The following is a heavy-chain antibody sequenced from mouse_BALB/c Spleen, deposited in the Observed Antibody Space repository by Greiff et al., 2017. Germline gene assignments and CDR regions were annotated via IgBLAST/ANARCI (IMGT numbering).Heavy chain of an antibody. J-gene: IGHJ1*01. V-gene: IGHV5-9-4*01. CDR1: GFTFSSYA. CDR3: ARESSYWYFDV. Sequence: EVMLVESGGGLVKPGGSLKLSCAASGFTFSSYAMSWVRQSPEKRLEWVAEISSGGSYTYYPDTVTGRFTISRDNAKNTLYLEMSSLRSEDTAMYYCARESSYWYFDVWGAGTTVTVSS. CDR2: ISSGGSYT. D-gene: IGHD1-1*01.